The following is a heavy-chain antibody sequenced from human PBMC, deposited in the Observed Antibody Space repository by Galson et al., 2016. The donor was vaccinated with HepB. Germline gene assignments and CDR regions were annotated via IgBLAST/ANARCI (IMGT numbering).Heavy chain of an antibody. D-gene: IGHD3-3*01. Sequence: SLRLSCAASGFTFSDYYMSWIRQAPGKGLEWISYISSVGSFTNYPDSVKGRFTSSRDNAKNELYLHINSLRAEDTALYYCARGIYGVPFDHWGQGILVTVSS. CDR2: ISSVGSFT. V-gene: IGHV3-11*06. CDR1: GFTFSDYY. CDR3: ARGIYGVPFDH. J-gene: IGHJ4*02.